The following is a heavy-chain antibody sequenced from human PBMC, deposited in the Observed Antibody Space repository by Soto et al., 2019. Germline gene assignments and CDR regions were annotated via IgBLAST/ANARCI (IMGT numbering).Heavy chain of an antibody. V-gene: IGHV4-34*01. D-gene: IGHD2-2*01. CDR1: GGSFSGYY. Sequence: SETLSLTCAVYGGSFSGYYWSWIRQPPGKGLEWIGEINHSGSTNYNPSLKSRVTISVDTSKNQFSLKLSSVTAADTAVYCSTTSCYGGDYWGQGTLVTVSS. CDR2: INHSGST. J-gene: IGHJ4*02. CDR3: TTSCYGGDY.